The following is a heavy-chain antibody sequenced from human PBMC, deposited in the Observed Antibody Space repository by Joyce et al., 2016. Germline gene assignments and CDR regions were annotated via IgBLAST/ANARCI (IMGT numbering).Heavy chain of an antibody. Sequence: EVQLVESGGGLVKSGGSLRLSCAASGFTFSSSSMSWIRQGPGEGLEWVASINEDSYFIFHAESVKGRITGSRDNAKNTLYLQMNSLRVEDTTVLYWVRGGKDYSYSMDVWGQGATVTISS. CDR3: VRGGKDYSYSMDV. CDR1: GFTFSSSS. CDR2: INEDSYFI. J-gene: IGHJ6*03. V-gene: IGHV3-21*01.